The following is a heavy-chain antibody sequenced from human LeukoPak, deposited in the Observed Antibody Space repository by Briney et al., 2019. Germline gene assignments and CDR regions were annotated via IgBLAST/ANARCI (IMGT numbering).Heavy chain of an antibody. CDR2: IYHSGST. Sequence: SETLSLACTVSGGSISRYYWSWIRQPPGKGLEWIGYIYHSGSTYYNPSLKSRVTISVDRSKNQFSLKLSSVTAADTAVYYCARDQGYGDHNWFDPWGQGTLVTVSS. J-gene: IGHJ5*02. D-gene: IGHD4-17*01. V-gene: IGHV4-30-2*01. CDR3: ARDQGYGDHNWFDP. CDR1: GGSISRYY.